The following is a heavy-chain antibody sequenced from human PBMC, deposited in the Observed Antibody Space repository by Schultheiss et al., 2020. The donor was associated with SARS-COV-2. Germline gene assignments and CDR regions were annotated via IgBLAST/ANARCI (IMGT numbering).Heavy chain of an antibody. CDR3: AKDSVRHSLDY. Sequence: GGSLRLSCAASGFTFSSYGMHWVRQAPGKGLEWVAVIWYDGSNKYYADSVKGRFTISRDNSKNTLYLQMNSLRAEDTAVYYCAKDSVRHSLDYWGQGTLVTVSS. V-gene: IGHV3-33*06. CDR2: IWYDGSNK. D-gene: IGHD3-10*01. CDR1: GFTFSSYG. J-gene: IGHJ4*02.